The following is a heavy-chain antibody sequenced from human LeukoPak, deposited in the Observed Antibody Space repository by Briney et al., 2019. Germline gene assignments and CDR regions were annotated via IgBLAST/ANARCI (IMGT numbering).Heavy chain of an antibody. CDR1: GYSFTSYW. Sequence: KPGESLQISCKGSGYSFTSYWIAWVRQMPGKGLEWMGIIYPGDSETRYSPSFQGHVTISADKSISTAYLQWSSLKASDTAMYYCARRAAQWELLDHWGQGTLVTVSS. J-gene: IGHJ5*02. V-gene: IGHV5-51*01. D-gene: IGHD1-26*01. CDR2: IYPGDSET. CDR3: ARRAAQWELLDH.